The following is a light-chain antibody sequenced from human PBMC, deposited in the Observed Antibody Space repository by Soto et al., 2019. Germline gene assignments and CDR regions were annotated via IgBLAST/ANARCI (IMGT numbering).Light chain of an antibody. CDR3: QQYYSTPPA. V-gene: IGKV4-1*01. CDR2: WAS. Sequence: DIVMTQSPDSLAVSLGERATINCKSSQSLLYNSNNKNYLAWYQQKPGQPPKLLIYWASTRESGVPDRFRGSGSGTDFTLTISSMQAEDVAVYYCQQYYSTPPAFGQGTKLEIK. J-gene: IGKJ2*01. CDR1: QSLLYNSNNKNY.